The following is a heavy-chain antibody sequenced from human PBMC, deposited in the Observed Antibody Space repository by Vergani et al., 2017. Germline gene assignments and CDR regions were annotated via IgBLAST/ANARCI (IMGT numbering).Heavy chain of an antibody. CDR1: GVSFRNAW. D-gene: IGHD2-21*01. CDR2: IKSTFDRGTT. Sequence: EVQLVESGGGIVKPGGSLKLSCMASGVSFRNAWLNWARRTPGRGLEWVGRIKSTFDRGTTDYAAAVKGRFTISRDDSKNTLFLQMNGLKTEDIGVYYCTTDPRYCGDGSCYWLRDHHYYGMDVWGQGTTVTVSS. CDR3: TTDPRYCGDGSCYWLRDHHYYGMDV. V-gene: IGHV3-15*07. J-gene: IGHJ6*02.